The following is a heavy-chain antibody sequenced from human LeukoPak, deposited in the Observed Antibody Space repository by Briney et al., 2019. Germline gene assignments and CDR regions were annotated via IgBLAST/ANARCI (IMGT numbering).Heavy chain of an antibody. CDR2: ISYDGSNK. V-gene: IGHV3-30*18. Sequence: PGGSLRLSCAASGFTFSSYGMHWVRQAPGKGLEWVAVISYDGSNKYYADSVKGRSTISRDNSKNTLYLQMNSLRAEDTAVYYCAKDREVYYYDSSGPDYWSQGTLVTVSS. D-gene: IGHD3-22*01. CDR1: GFTFSSYG. CDR3: AKDREVYYYDSSGPDY. J-gene: IGHJ4*02.